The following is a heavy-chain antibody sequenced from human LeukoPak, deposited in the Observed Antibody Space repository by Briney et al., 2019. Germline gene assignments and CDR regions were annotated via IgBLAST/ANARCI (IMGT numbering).Heavy chain of an antibody. V-gene: IGHV4-59*01. CDR3: ARLSFSGSSYYYYMDV. Sequence: SETLSLTCTVSGGSISSYYWTWIRQPPGKGLEWIGYVSHSGSTNYNPSLKSRVTLSVDTSKNQFSLKMRYVTAADTAVYYCARLSFSGSSYYYYMDVWGRGATVTVSS. CDR2: VSHSGST. CDR1: GGSISSYY. J-gene: IGHJ6*03. D-gene: IGHD2/OR15-2a*01.